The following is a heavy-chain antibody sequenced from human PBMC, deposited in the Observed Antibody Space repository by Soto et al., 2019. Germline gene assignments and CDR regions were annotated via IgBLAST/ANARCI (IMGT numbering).Heavy chain of an antibody. D-gene: IGHD3-10*01. Sequence: EVLLEESGGGLVQPGGSLRLSCAASGFTVSNNYMAWVRQAPGKGLEWVSVIQGGGSISYADSVRDRFTISRDSSKNTVLLQMNSLRPEDTAVYFCARGEGSGSNALGYWGQGTLVTVS. CDR3: ARGEGSGSNALGY. CDR2: IQGGGSI. J-gene: IGHJ4*02. CDR1: GFTVSNNY. V-gene: IGHV3-66*01.